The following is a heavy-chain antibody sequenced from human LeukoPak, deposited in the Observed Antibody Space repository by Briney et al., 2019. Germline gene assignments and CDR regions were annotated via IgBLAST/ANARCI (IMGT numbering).Heavy chain of an antibody. Sequence: GASVKVSCKASGYTFTSYGISWVRQAPGQGLEWLGWISACNGNTNYAQKLQGRVTMTTDTSTSTAYMELRSLRSDDTAVYYCARSQHRDCSSTSCNTPDDWGQGTLVTVSS. CDR1: GYTFTSYG. J-gene: IGHJ4*02. V-gene: IGHV1-18*01. CDR2: ISACNGNT. CDR3: ARSQHRDCSSTSCNTPDD. D-gene: IGHD2-2*01.